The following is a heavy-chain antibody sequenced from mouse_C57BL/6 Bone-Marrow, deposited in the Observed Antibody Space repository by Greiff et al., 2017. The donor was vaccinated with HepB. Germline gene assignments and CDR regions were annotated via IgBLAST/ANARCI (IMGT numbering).Heavy chain of an antibody. CDR3: ARGDPWFAY. Sequence: VQVVESGAELVRPGASVKLSCKASGYTFTDYYINWVKQRPGQGLEWIARIYPGSGNTYYNEKFKGKATLTAEKSSSTAYMQLSSLTSEDSAVYFCARGDPWFAYWGQGTLVTVSA. CDR2: IYPGSGNT. CDR1: GYTFTDYY. V-gene: IGHV1-76*01. J-gene: IGHJ3*01.